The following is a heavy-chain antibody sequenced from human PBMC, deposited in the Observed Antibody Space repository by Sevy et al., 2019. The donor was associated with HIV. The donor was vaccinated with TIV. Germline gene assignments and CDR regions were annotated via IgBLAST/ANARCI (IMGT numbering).Heavy chain of an antibody. Sequence: GGSLRLSCAASGFTFSSYGMHWVRQAPGKGLEWVALIWFDGSNTYYADSVKGRFTISRDIAKNTLHLQMTSLGGEDTAVYYCAGDLEFYDNGDYGPAFMPDYWGQGTLVTVSS. V-gene: IGHV3-33*01. CDR1: GFTFSSYG. J-gene: IGHJ4*02. CDR3: AGDLEFYDNGDYGPAFMPDY. CDR2: IWFDGSNT. D-gene: IGHD4-17*01.